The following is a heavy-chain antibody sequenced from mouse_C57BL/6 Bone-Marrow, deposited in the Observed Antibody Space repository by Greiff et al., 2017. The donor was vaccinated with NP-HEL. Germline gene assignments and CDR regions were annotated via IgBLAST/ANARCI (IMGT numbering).Heavy chain of an antibody. CDR2: IYPGNGYT. V-gene: IGHV1-58*01. CDR1: GYTFTSYG. CDR3: ASDYYGSTSLAY. D-gene: IGHD1-1*01. J-gene: IGHJ3*01. Sequence: EVQLQESGAELVRPGASVKMSCKTSGYTFTSYGINWVKQRPGQGLEWIGYIYPGNGYTEYNEKFKGKATLTSDKSSSTAYMQLSSLTSEDSAIYFCASDYYGSTSLAYWGQGTLVTVSA.